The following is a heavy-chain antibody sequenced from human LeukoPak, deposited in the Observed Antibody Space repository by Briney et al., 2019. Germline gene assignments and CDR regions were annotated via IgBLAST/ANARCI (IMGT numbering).Heavy chain of an antibody. J-gene: IGHJ4*02. V-gene: IGHV3-7*01. Sequence: GGSLRLSCGASGFTFSSYWMSWVRQAPGKGLEWVANIKQDGSEKYYVDSVKGRFTISRDNAKNSLYLQMNSLRAEDTAVYYCASSPRFDYWGQGTLVTVSS. CDR1: GFTFSSYW. CDR2: IKQDGSEK. CDR3: ASSPRFDY.